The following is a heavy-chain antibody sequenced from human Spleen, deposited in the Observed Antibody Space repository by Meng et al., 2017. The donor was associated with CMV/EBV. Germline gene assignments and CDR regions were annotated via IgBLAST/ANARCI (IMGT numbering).Heavy chain of an antibody. CDR2: ISAGGGTT. J-gene: IGHJ4*02. V-gene: IGHV3-74*01. Sequence: ESLKISCAASGFAFSSYALHWVRQAPGKGLVWVSDISAGGGTTNYGDSVRGRFTISRDNANDTVYLQMNSLTAGDTAVYYCARGAKYDFWSGYFGDYWGQGSLVTVSS. D-gene: IGHD3-3*01. CDR1: GFAFSSYA. CDR3: ARGAKYDFWSGYFGDY.